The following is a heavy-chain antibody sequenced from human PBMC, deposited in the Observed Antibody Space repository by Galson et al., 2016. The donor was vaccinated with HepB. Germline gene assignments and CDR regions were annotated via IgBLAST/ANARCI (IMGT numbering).Heavy chain of an antibody. CDR2: VYSGGST. D-gene: IGHD5-24*01. CDR1: GFTVSSNY. Sequence: RLSCAASGFTVSSNYMSWVRQAPGKGLEWVSVVYSGGSTYYADSVKGRFTLSRDHYKNTLYLQMNSLRAEDTAIYYCSVELLQDFDFWGQGTLVTVSS. J-gene: IGHJ4*02. CDR3: SVELLQDFDF. V-gene: IGHV3-53*01.